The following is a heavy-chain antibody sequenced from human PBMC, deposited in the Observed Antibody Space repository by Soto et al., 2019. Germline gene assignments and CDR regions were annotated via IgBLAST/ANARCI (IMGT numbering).Heavy chain of an antibody. Sequence: QVTLKESGPVLVKPTETLTLTCTVSGFSLSNARMGVSWIRQPPGKALEWLAHIFSNDEKSYSTSLKSRLTISKEPSKSRVVLTMTNMDPVATATYYCARILEQQLDTWFDPWGRGTLVTVSS. D-gene: IGHD6-13*01. V-gene: IGHV2-26*01. J-gene: IGHJ5*02. CDR1: GFSLSNARMG. CDR3: ARILEQQLDTWFDP. CDR2: IFSNDEK.